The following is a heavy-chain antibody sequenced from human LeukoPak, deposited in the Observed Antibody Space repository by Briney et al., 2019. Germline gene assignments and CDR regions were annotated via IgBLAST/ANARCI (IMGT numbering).Heavy chain of an antibody. V-gene: IGHV1-2*02. D-gene: IGHD6-13*01. CDR2: INPNSGGT. Sequence: ASVKVSCKASGYTFTGYYMHWVRQAPGQGLEWMGWINPNSGGTNYAQKFQGRVTMTRDTSISTAYMELSRLRSDDTAVYYCARDLGSSSWYVNYFDYWGQGTLVTVSS. CDR1: GYTFTGYY. J-gene: IGHJ4*02. CDR3: ARDLGSSSWYVNYFDY.